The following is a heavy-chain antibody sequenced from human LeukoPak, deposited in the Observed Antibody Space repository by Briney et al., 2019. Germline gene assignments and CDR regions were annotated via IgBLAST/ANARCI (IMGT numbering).Heavy chain of an antibody. Sequence: GGSLRLSCAASGFTFSSYAMHWVRQAPGKGLEWVAVISYDGSNKYYADSMKGRFTISRDNSKNALYLQMNSLRDEDTAVYYCGRGSDYYDSSDYLRWGQGTLVTVSS. CDR1: GFTFSSYA. V-gene: IGHV3-30-3*01. CDR3: GRGSDYYDSSDYLR. D-gene: IGHD3-22*01. CDR2: ISYDGSNK. J-gene: IGHJ4*02.